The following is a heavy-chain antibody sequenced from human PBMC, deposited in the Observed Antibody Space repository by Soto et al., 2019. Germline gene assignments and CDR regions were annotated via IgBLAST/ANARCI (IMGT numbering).Heavy chain of an antibody. CDR1: GFTLSRYA. D-gene: IGHD3-10*01. CDR2: ISGSGRDS. J-gene: IGHJ6*03. V-gene: IGHV3-23*01. CDR3: ARAGNSISEDYNYINF. Sequence: EVQLLESGGGLVQPGGSLRLSCTASGFTLSRYAMNWVRQAPGKGLEWVAGISGSGRDSYYADPLKGHFTISRDNSNNTLYLQMSSLRAEDTAIYFCARAGNSISEDYNYINFWGKGTSVTVSS.